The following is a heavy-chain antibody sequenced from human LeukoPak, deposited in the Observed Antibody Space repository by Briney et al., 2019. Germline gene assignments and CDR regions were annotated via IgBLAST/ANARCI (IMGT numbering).Heavy chain of an antibody. Sequence: PGGSLRLSCAASGFTFSSYDMHWVRQATGKGLEWVSAIGTAGDTYYPGSVKGRFTISRENAKNSLYLQMNSLRAGDTAVYYCARARPGDYATDYWGQGTLVTVSS. CDR1: GFTFSSYD. CDR3: ARARPGDYATDY. D-gene: IGHD4-17*01. V-gene: IGHV3-13*01. CDR2: IGTAGDT. J-gene: IGHJ4*02.